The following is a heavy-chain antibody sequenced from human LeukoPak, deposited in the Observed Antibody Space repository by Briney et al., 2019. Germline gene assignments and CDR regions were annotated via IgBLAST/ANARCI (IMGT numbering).Heavy chain of an antibody. J-gene: IGHJ6*03. CDR2: IYYSGST. V-gene: IGHV4-61*01. D-gene: IGHD3-9*01. CDR3: ARGGILTGSGMDV. Sequence: SETLSLTCTVSGGSISSSSYYWSWIRQPPGKGLEWIGYIYYSGSTNYNPSLKSRVTISVDTSKNQFSLKLSSVTAADTAVYYCARGGILTGSGMDVWGKGTTVTISS. CDR1: GGSISSSSYY.